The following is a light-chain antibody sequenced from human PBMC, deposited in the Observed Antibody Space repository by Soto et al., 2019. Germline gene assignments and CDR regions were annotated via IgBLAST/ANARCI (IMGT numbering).Light chain of an antibody. CDR1: RSVSSY. Sequence: PGESATLSCRASRSVSSYLXXYXQKXGXXXRXXXYDASNRPTDIPDRFSGSGSGTDFTLTISRLEPEDFAVYYCQQYGSSSGTFGPGTKVDIK. CDR3: QQYGSSSGT. V-gene: IGKV3-20*01. J-gene: IGKJ3*01. CDR2: DAS.